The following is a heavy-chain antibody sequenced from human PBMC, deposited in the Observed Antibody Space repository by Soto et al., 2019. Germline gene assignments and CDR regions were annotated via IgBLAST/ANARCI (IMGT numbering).Heavy chain of an antibody. CDR3: ARGTQIYGDFDY. V-gene: IGHV4-30-2*01. D-gene: IGHD4-17*01. CDR2: IYHSGST. Sequence: SETLSLTCAVSGGSISSGGYSWSWIRQPPGKGLEWIGYIYHSGSTYYNPSLKSRVTISVDRSKNQFSLKLSSVTAADTAVYYCARGTQIYGDFDYWGQGTLVTVSS. J-gene: IGHJ4*02. CDR1: GGSISSGGYS.